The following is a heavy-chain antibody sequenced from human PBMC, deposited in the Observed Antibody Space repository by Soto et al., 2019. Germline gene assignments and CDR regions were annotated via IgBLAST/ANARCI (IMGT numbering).Heavy chain of an antibody. CDR3: ARKYHFCSMSYLSYSDY. V-gene: IGHV3-23*01. D-gene: IGHD3-10*02. J-gene: IGHJ4*02. CDR1: GFTFSHYA. Sequence: GSLRLSCAASGFTFSHYAMSWVRQAPGKGLEWVSTIAADGGSTYYGDSVKGRFSISRDNSKNTLFLQLNSLRAEDTAVYYCARKYHFCSMSYLSYSDYWGQGGLFTFS. CDR2: IAADGGST.